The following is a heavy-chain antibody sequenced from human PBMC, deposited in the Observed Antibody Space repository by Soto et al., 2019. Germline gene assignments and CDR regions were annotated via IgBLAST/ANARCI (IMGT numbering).Heavy chain of an antibody. V-gene: IGHV1-69*01. J-gene: IGHJ6*02. D-gene: IGHD6-13*01. Sequence: QVQLVQSGAEVKKPGSSVKVSCKASGGTFSSYAISWVRQAPGQGLEWMGGIIPIFGTANYAQKFQGRVTITADESTSTDYMELSSRRSEDTAVYYCARVRAYSSSWYDVYYYGMDVWGQGTTVTVSS. CDR3: ARVRAYSSSWYDVYYYGMDV. CDR2: IIPIFGTA. CDR1: GGTFSSYA.